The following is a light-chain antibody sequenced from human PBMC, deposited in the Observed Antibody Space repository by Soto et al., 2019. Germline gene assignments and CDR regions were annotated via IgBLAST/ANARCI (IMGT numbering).Light chain of an antibody. Sequence: EIVLTQSPGTLSLSPGERVTLSCRASQRVSSYLAWYQQKPGQAPRLLIYGTSSRATGIPDRFSGSGSGTDFTLTISRLEPEDFAVYYCQQYGGSGTFGQGTKVEVK. V-gene: IGKV3-20*01. CDR3: QQYGGSGT. J-gene: IGKJ1*01. CDR1: QRVSSY. CDR2: GTS.